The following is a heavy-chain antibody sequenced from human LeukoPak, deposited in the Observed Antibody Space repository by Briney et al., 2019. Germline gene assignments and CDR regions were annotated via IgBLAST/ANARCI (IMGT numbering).Heavy chain of an antibody. J-gene: IGHJ4*02. V-gene: IGHV3-64*01. Sequence: GGSLRLSCAASGFTFSSYAMHWVRQAPGKGLEYVSAISSNGGSTYYANSVKGRFTISRDNSKNTLFLQIGSLRAEDMAVYYCARGGSIAARPIDYWGQGTLVTVSS. D-gene: IGHD6-6*01. CDR3: ARGGSIAARPIDY. CDR2: ISSNGGST. CDR1: GFTFSSYA.